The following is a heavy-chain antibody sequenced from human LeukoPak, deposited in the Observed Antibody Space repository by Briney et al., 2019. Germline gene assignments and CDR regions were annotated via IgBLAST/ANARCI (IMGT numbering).Heavy chain of an antibody. CDR3: ARGGIRRWFDP. CDR2: IYYGGST. Sequence: SETLSLTCAVSGGSISTFYWSWIRQPPGKGLEWIGHIYYGGSTNYNPSLKSRVTMSVDTSKNQLSLMLSSVTPADTAVYYSARGGIRRWFDPWGLGLLVTVSS. CDR1: GGSISTFY. V-gene: IGHV4-59*01. J-gene: IGHJ5*02.